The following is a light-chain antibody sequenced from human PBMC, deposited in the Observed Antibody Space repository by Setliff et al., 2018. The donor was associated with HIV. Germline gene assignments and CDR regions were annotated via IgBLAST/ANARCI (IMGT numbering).Light chain of an antibody. V-gene: IGLV3-21*04. J-gene: IGLJ1*01. Sequence: YELTQPPSVSVAPGKTARITCGGNNIGSKSVHWYQQKPGQAPVLVISYDSDRPSGIPERFSGSNSGNTATLTISRVEAGDEADYYCQVWDSSSDHPYVFGTGTKGTV. CDR3: QVWDSSSDHPYV. CDR1: NIGSKS. CDR2: YDS.